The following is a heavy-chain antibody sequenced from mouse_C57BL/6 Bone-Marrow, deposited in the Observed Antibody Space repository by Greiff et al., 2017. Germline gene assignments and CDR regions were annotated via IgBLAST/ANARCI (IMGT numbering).Heavy chain of an antibody. V-gene: IGHV5-12*01. CDR2: ISNGGGST. J-gene: IGHJ2*01. D-gene: IGHD2-4*01. CDR1: GFTFSDYY. CDR3: ASTMITTGDY. Sequence: EVHLVESGGGLVQPGGSLKLSCAASGFTFSDYYMYWVRQTPEKRLEWVAYISNGGGSTYYHDTVKGRFTISRDNAKNTLYLQMRSLKSEDTAIYYCASTMITTGDYWGQGTTLTVSS.